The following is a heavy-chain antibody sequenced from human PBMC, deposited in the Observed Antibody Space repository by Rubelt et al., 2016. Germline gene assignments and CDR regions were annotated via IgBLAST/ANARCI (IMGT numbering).Heavy chain of an antibody. D-gene: IGHD3-16*01. CDR2: IWSDGPYK. J-gene: IGHJ4*02. V-gene: IGHV3-33*08. CDR3: ARAEGLGGVLISD. CDR1: GFFFTAAW. Sequence: VQLVESGGDLVKPGESLSSSCSAYGFFFTAAWMTWVSQAPGKGLGWVAVIWSDGPYKYEGDSEKGSCNITRDNSKNQSSDKLFLQMNRLRDEETAGYYVARAEGLGGVLISDWGQGTLGTVSS.